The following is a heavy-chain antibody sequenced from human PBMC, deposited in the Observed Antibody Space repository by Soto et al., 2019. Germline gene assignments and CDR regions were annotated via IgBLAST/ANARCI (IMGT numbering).Heavy chain of an antibody. CDR3: ARGSGNRGSARYYGLDV. Sequence: ESGGGVVQPGRSLRLSCAASGFTFSSYGMHWVRQAPGKGLEWVAVIWYDGTNEYYADSVKGRFTISRDNSKNTLYLQMNSLRAEDTAVYYCARGSGNRGSARYYGLDVWGQGTTVTVSS. J-gene: IGHJ6*02. D-gene: IGHD3-10*01. CDR1: GFTFSSYG. V-gene: IGHV3-33*01. CDR2: IWYDGTNE.